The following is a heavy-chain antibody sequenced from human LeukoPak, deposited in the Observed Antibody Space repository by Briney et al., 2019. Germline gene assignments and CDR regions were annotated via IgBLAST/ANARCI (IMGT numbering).Heavy chain of an antibody. V-gene: IGHV4-34*01. J-gene: IGHJ6*03. CDR3: ATHTVTNYYYYYMDV. D-gene: IGHD4-17*01. Sequence: PSETLSLTCAGYGGSFSGYYWSWIRQPPGKGLEWIGEINHSGSTNYNPSLKSRVTISVDTSKNQFSLKLSSVTAADTAVYYCATHTVTNYYYYYMDVWGKGTTVTVSS. CDR2: INHSGST. CDR1: GGSFSGYY.